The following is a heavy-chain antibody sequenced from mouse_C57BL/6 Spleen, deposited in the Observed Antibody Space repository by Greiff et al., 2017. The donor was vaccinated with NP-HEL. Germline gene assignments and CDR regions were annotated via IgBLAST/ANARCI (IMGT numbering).Heavy chain of an antibody. J-gene: IGHJ3*01. CDR3: ARIGTDYGGPWFAY. CDR2: IWWDDDK. D-gene: IGHD2-4*01. Sequence: QVTLKESGPGILQPSQTLSLTCSFSGFSLSTFGLGVGWIRQPSGQGLEWLAHIWWDDDKYYNPALKSRLTISKDTSKNQVFLKIANVDTADTATYYCARIGTDYGGPWFAYWGQGTLVTVSA. CDR1: GFSLSTFGLG. V-gene: IGHV8-8*01.